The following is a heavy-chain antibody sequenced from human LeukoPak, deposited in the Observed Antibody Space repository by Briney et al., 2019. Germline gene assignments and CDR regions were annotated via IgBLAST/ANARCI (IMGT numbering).Heavy chain of an antibody. V-gene: IGHV5-51*01. D-gene: IGHD6-13*01. Sequence: GDSLKISCQGSGYTFTTYWIAWVRQMPGKGLEWMGSIYPGDSDARYSPSLQGQVTISADTSINTAHLQWSSLKASDTAMYYCAMCSSSWSRWNAFDIWGQGTMVTGSS. CDR3: AMCSSSWSRWNAFDI. J-gene: IGHJ3*02. CDR1: GYTFTTYW. CDR2: IYPGDSDA.